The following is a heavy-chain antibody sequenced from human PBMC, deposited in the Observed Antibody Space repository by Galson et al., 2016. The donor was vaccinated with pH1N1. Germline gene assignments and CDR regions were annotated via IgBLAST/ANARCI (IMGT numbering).Heavy chain of an antibody. CDR1: GDSFSSYS. J-gene: IGHJ4*02. Sequence: SVKVSCKASGDSFSSYSINWVRQAPGQGLEWMGRFIPMLKLANYAQKFQDRVTITADESTSSVFMELRSLRSDDTAVYFCARVRSHIAMSDTFLYWGQGTLVTVSS. CDR2: FIPMLKLA. D-gene: IGHD2-21*01. CDR3: ARVRSHIAMSDTFLY. V-gene: IGHV1-69*10.